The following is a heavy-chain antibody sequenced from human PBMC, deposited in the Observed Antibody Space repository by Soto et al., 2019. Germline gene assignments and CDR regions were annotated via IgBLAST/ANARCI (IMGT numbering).Heavy chain of an antibody. V-gene: IGHV3-21*02. CDR3: AVGSRDTSGYYAFDY. J-gene: IGHJ4*02. CDR2: ISAITNYK. Sequence: EVQLVESGGGLAKPGGSLRLSCAGSGLTLGSYGMTWVCQAPGKGLGWAPSISAITNYKYSADTLKGRFTISRDNAKNSLYRQRNSLRAEDTAVYYCAVGSRDTSGYYAFDYWGQGTLVTVSS. CDR1: GLTLGSYG. D-gene: IGHD3-22*01.